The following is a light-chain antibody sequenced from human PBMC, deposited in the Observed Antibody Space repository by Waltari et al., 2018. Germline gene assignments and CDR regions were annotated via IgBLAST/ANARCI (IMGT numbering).Light chain of an antibody. CDR2: DVS. V-gene: IGLV2-14*01. CDR3: SSFTNSGPWV. Sequence: QPASVSGSPGQSITVSCTGTSTDVGAYNYVCWYQQRPGKAPKLMISDVSNRHSGFSDRFSGSKSGNTASLTISGLQAEDEADYYCSSFTNSGPWVFWGGTIVTVL. J-gene: IGLJ3*02. CDR1: STDVGAYNY.